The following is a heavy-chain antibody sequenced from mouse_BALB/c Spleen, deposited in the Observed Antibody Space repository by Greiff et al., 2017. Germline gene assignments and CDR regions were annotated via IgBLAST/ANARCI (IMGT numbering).Heavy chain of an antibody. CDR2: IDPENGGT. J-gene: IGHJ2*01. V-gene: IGHV14-4*02. D-gene: IGHD1-2*01. Sequence: EVQLQQSGAELVRSGASVKLSCTASGFNIKDYYMHWVKQRPEQGLEWIGWIDPENGGTEYAPKFQGKATMTADTSSNTAYLQLSSLTSEDTAVYYCNARRLRPYFDYWGQGTTLTVSS. CDR1: GFNIKDYY. CDR3: NARRLRPYFDY.